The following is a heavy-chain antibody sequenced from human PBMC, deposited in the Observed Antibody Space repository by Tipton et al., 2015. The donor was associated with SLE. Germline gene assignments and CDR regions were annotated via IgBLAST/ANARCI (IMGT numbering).Heavy chain of an antibody. CDR1: RLTFNKSW. D-gene: IGHD2-2*02. CDR2: IKPDESEK. J-gene: IGHJ4*02. CDR3: ARDERTIPPPALDN. V-gene: IGHV3-7*01. Sequence: GSLRLSCTVSRLTFNKSWMSWVRQAPGKGLEWVANIKPDESEKTYVYSVRGRFTISRANAKNSLYLQMNSLRDEDTAVYYCARDERTIPPPALDNWGQGTLVTVSS.